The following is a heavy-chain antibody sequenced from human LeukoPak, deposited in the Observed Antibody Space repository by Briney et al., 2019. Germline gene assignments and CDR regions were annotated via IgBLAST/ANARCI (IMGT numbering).Heavy chain of an antibody. Sequence: PSETLSLTCTVSGGSISSSSYYWGWIRQPPGKGLEWIGIIYYGGNTYYNPSLKSRVTISVDTSKNQFSLRLSSVTAADTAVYYCARQAGYSYGYEGAFDIWGQGTMVTVSS. CDR1: GGSISSSSYY. CDR3: ARQAGYSYGYEGAFDI. CDR2: IYYGGNT. D-gene: IGHD5-18*01. V-gene: IGHV4-39*01. J-gene: IGHJ3*02.